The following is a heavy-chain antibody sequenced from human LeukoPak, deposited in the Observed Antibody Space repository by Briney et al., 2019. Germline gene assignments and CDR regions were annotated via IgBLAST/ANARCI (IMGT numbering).Heavy chain of an antibody. CDR2: IYYSGST. CDR3: ARHSRGQQLGINWFDP. CDR1: GGSISSYY. V-gene: IGHV4-59*08. J-gene: IGHJ5*02. D-gene: IGHD6-13*01. Sequence: SETLSLTCTVSGGSISSYYWSWIRQPPGKGLEWIGYIYYSGSTNYNPSLKSRVTISVDTSKNQFSLKLSSVTAADTAVYYCARHSRGQQLGINWFDPWGQGTLVTVSS.